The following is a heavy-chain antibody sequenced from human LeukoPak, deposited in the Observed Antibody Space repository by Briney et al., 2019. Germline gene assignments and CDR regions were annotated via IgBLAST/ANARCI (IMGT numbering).Heavy chain of an antibody. J-gene: IGHJ4*02. Sequence: PGGSLRLSCAASGFTFSSSAMSWVRQVPGKGLEWVSGISASGGSTYYADSVRGRFTISRDNSKNTLYVQMNSLRDEDTAVYYCAKARRWESPHYLDSWGQGTLVTVSS. V-gene: IGHV3-23*01. CDR1: GFTFSSSA. CDR2: ISASGGST. CDR3: AKARRWESPHYLDS. D-gene: IGHD1-26*01.